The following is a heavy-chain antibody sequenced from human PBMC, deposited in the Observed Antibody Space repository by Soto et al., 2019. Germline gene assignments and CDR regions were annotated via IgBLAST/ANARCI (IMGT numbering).Heavy chain of an antibody. V-gene: IGHV3-73*02. CDR3: ARLXGTXXRDADY. D-gene: IGHD2-21*02. Sequence: EVQLVESGGGLVQPGGSLKLSCAVSGITFSDSAIHWVRQASGKGLEWLGRIRSKANNYATVYAASVQGRFTISRDDSKNTAYLQMNSLKTEDTALYYCARLXGTXXRDADYWGXGTLVTVSS. CDR2: IRSKANNYAT. CDR1: GITFSDSA. J-gene: IGHJ4*02.